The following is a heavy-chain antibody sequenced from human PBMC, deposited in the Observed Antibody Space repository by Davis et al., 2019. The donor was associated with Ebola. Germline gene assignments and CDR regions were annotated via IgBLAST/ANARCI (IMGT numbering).Heavy chain of an antibody. CDR2: ISYDGSNK. CDR3: ATRDYGDSPGGYYYYGMDV. Sequence: GGSLRLSCAASGFTFSSYGMHWVRQAPGKGLEWVAVISYDGSNKYYADSVKGRFTISRDNSKNTLYLQMNSLRAEDTAVYYCATRDYGDSPGGYYYYGMDVWGQGTTVTVSS. D-gene: IGHD4-17*01. J-gene: IGHJ6*02. V-gene: IGHV3-30*03. CDR1: GFTFSSYG.